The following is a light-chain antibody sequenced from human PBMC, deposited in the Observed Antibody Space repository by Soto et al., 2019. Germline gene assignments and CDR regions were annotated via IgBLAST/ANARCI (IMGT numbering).Light chain of an antibody. Sequence: QSALTQPASVSGSPGQSITISCTGTSSDVGGYNYVAWYQQHPGKAPKLIIYDVSNRPSGVSNRFSGSKSGNTASLTISGLQAEDEADYYCHSYTSSSTYVFGTGTKVTVL. V-gene: IGLV2-14*01. CDR3: HSYTSSSTYV. CDR2: DVS. J-gene: IGLJ1*01. CDR1: SSDVGGYNY.